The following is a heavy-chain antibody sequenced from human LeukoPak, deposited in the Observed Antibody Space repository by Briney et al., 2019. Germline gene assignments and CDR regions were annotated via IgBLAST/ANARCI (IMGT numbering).Heavy chain of an antibody. D-gene: IGHD6-19*01. V-gene: IGHV3-9*01. J-gene: IGHJ4*02. CDR3: AKDKSGSGWYFDY. Sequence: GRSLRLSCAASGFTFDEYAMHWVREAPGKGLEWVSGISWNSGSIGYADSVKGRFTISRDNAKNSLYLQMNSLRAEDTALYYCAKDKSGSGWYFDYWGQGTLVTVSS. CDR2: ISWNSGSI. CDR1: GFTFDEYA.